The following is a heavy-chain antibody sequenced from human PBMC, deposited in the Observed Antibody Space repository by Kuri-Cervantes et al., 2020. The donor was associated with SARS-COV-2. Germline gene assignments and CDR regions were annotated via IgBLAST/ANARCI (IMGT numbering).Heavy chain of an antibody. J-gene: IGHJ6*02. Sequence: GESLKISCAASGFTFSGHWIHWVRQAPGKGLVWVSAISGSGGSTYYADSVKGRFTISRDNSKNTLYLQMNSLRAEDTAVYYCAKAGYQLPTYYYYYGMDVWGQGTTVTVSS. CDR1: GFTFSGHW. CDR2: ISGSGGST. V-gene: IGHV3-23*01. D-gene: IGHD2-2*01. CDR3: AKAGYQLPTYYYYYGMDV.